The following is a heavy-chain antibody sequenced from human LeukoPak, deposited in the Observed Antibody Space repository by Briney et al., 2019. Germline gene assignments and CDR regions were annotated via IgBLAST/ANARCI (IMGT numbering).Heavy chain of an antibody. CDR2: IYYSGST. CDR1: GGSTSRYY. Sequence: SSETLSLTCTVSGGSTSRYYCSWIRQPPGKGLEGIGYIYYSGSTNYNPSLKSRVTISVDTSKNQFSLKLSSVTAADTAVYYCARRAPYSYEWSTLDYWGQGTLVTVSS. CDR3: ARRAPYSYEWSTLDY. V-gene: IGHV4-59*08. J-gene: IGHJ4*02. D-gene: IGHD5-18*01.